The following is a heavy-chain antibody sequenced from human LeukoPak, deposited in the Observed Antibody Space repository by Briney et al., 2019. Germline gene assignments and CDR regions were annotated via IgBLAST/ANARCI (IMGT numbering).Heavy chain of an antibody. D-gene: IGHD5-12*01. CDR3: ARDLQYSGYDLAFDY. V-gene: IGHV3-11*01. CDR2: ISSSGSTI. CDR1: GFTFSDYY. Sequence: GGSLRLSCAASGFTFSDYYMSWFRQAPGKGLGWVSYISSSGSTIYYADSVKGRFTIFRDNAKNSLYLQMNSLRAEDTAVYYCARDLQYSGYDLAFDYWGQGTLVTVSS. J-gene: IGHJ4*02.